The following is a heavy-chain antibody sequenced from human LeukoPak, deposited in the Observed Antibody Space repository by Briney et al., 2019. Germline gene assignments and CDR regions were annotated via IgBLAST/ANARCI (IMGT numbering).Heavy chain of an antibody. D-gene: IGHD4-11*01. Sequence: GESLKISCKGSGYSFTSYWIGWVRQMPGKGLEWMGIIYSGDSDTRYSPSFQGQVTISADKSISTAYLQWSSLKASDTAMYYCARRRLPGKVRDAFDIWGQGTMVTVSS. V-gene: IGHV5-51*01. CDR3: ARRRLPGKVRDAFDI. CDR2: IYSGDSDT. CDR1: GYSFTSYW. J-gene: IGHJ3*02.